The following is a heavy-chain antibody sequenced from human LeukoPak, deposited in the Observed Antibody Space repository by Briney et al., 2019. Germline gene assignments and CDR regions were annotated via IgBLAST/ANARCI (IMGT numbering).Heavy chain of an antibody. CDR1: GFTFSSYA. D-gene: IGHD1-26*01. CDR3: ARASELLLSFDY. CDR2: ISYDGSNK. V-gene: IGHV3-30-3*01. J-gene: IGHJ4*02. Sequence: GGSLRLSCAASGFTFSSYAMHWVRQAPGKGLEWVAVISYDGSNKYYADSVKGRFTISRDNSKNTLYLQMNSLRAEDTAVYYCARASELLLSFDYWGQGTLVTVSS.